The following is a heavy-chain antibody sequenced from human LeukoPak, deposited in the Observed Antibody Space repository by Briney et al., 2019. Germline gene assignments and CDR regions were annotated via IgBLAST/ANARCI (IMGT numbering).Heavy chain of an antibody. Sequence: GGSLRLSCAASGFTFSSYAMHWVRQAPGKGLEWVAVISYDGSNKYYADSVKGRFTISRDNAKNSLYLQMNSLRAEDTAVYYCARLDWSNAFDIWGQGTMVTVSS. D-gene: IGHD3/OR15-3a*01. CDR3: ARLDWSNAFDI. J-gene: IGHJ3*02. CDR1: GFTFSSYA. CDR2: ISYDGSNK. V-gene: IGHV3-30*04.